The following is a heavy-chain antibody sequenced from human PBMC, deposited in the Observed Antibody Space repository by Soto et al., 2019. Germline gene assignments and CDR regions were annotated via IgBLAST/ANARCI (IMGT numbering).Heavy chain of an antibody. CDR3: ARSDGRY. Sequence: SETLSLTCTVSGGSISSYYWSWIRQPPGKGLEWIGCIYYSGSTNYNPSLKSRVTISVDTSKNQFSLKLSSVTAADTAVYYCARSDGRYWGQGTLVTVSS. CDR1: GGSISSYY. J-gene: IGHJ4*02. CDR2: IYYSGST. V-gene: IGHV4-59*01.